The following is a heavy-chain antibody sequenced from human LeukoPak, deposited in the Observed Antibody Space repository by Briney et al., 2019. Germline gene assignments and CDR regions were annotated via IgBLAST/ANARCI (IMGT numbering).Heavy chain of an antibody. D-gene: IGHD1-26*01. CDR2: ISAGGTTT. V-gene: IGHV3-23*01. J-gene: IGHJ4*02. CDR1: GLTFSNYA. Sequence: GGSLRLSCAASGLTFSNYAMSWVRQAPGKGLEWVSTISAGGTTTYYADSVKGRFTISRDNSKNTLYLQMNGLRAEDTAVYYCAKPLTSGSYSYFGYWSQGTLVTVSS. CDR3: AKPLTSGSYSYFGY.